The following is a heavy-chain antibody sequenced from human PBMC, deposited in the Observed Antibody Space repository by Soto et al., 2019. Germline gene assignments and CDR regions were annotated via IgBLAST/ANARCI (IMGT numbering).Heavy chain of an antibody. Sequence: EVQLLESGGGLVQPGGSLRLSCAASGFTFSSYAMSWVRQAPGKGLEWVSAISGSGGTTYYADPVKGRFTISRDNSKNTLYLQMNSLRAEDTAVYYCAKPHTVTTYYYYYMDVWGKGTTVTVSS. CDR1: GFTFSSYA. CDR3: AKPHTVTTYYYYYMDV. J-gene: IGHJ6*03. D-gene: IGHD4-17*01. V-gene: IGHV3-23*01. CDR2: ISGSGGTT.